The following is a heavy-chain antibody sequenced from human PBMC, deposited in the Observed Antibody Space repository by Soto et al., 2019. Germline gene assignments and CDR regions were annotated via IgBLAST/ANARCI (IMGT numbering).Heavy chain of an antibody. J-gene: IGHJ5*02. CDR2: ISYDGSNK. CDR3: AKVLSYDILTGNWFDP. V-gene: IGHV3-30*18. Sequence: GGSLRLSCAASGFTFSSYGMHWVRQAPGKGLEWVAVISYDGSNKYYADSVKGRFTISRDNSKNTLYLQMNSLRAEDTAVYYCAKVLSYDILTGNWFDPWGQGTLVTVS. CDR1: GFTFSSYG. D-gene: IGHD3-9*01.